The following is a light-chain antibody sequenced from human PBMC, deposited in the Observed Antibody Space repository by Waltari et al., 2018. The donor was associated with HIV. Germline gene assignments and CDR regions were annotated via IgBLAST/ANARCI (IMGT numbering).Light chain of an antibody. Sequence: QSVLTQPPSASGTPGQNVTISRSGNTSNIGTNILNWYQQFPGVAHKLLIYRNNLRPAGVPARFSGSKSGTAASLAISGLQSEDEADYFCAAWDDTLNGLFGGGTKLTVL. CDR1: TSNIGTNI. V-gene: IGLV1-44*01. CDR2: RNN. CDR3: AAWDDTLNGL. J-gene: IGLJ2*01.